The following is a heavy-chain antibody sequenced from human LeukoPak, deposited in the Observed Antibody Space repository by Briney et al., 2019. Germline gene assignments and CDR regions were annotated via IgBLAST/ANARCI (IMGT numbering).Heavy chain of an antibody. D-gene: IGHD3-3*01. CDR2: INPNSGGT. CDR1: GYTFTDHF. V-gene: IGHV1-2*02. Sequence: ASVKVSCKASGYTFTDHFLHWVRQAPGQGLEWLGWINPNSGGTNCAQKLQGRVTMTTDTSTSTAYMELRSLRSDDTAVYYCARDRGLRFLSWFDPWGQGTLVIVSS. CDR3: ARDRGLRFLSWFDP. J-gene: IGHJ5*02.